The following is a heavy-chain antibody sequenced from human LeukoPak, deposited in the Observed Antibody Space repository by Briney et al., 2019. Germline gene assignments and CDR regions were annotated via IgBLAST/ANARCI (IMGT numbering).Heavy chain of an antibody. Sequence: TGGSLRLSCATSGFTFSSYAMSWVRQAPGKGLEWVSGSGRGGSTYYADSVKGRFTISRDNSKNTLYLQMNSLRAEDTAVYYCARVTYGSGTYGAFDYWGQGTLVTVSS. J-gene: IGHJ4*02. D-gene: IGHD3-10*01. V-gene: IGHV3-23*01. CDR1: GFTFSSYA. CDR2: SGRGGST. CDR3: ARVTYGSGTYGAFDY.